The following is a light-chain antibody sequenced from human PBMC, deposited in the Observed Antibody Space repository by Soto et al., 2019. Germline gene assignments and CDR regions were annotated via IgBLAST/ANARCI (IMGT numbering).Light chain of an antibody. CDR1: QGIRSA. V-gene: IGKV1-12*01. CDR3: QQANSFPLT. J-gene: IGKJ5*01. CDR2: AAS. Sequence: DIHLTLSASSLSASVGYSVTITCRASQGIRSALAWYQQTKGRAPKLLIYAASSLQSGVPSRFSGSGYGTDFNLTISSLQPEDFATYYCQQANSFPLTFGQGTRLEIK.